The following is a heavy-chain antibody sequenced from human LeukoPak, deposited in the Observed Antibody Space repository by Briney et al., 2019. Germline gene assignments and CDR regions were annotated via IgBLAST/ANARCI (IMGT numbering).Heavy chain of an antibody. CDR1: GGSFSGYY. J-gene: IGHJ5*02. V-gene: IGHV4-34*01. D-gene: IGHD6-19*01. CDR2: INHNGST. CDR3: ARGGTVAETYNWFDP. Sequence: SETLSLTCAVYGGSFSGYYWSWIRQPPGKGLEWIGEINHNGSTNYNPSLKSRVTISVDTSKNQFSLKLSSVTAVDTAVYYCARGGTVAETYNWFDPWGQGTLVTVSS.